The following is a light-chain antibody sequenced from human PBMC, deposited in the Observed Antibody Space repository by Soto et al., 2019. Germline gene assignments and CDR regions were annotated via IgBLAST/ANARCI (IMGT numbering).Light chain of an antibody. Sequence: VVMTQSPDSLTVSLGERATINCKASQPVLRSSNNKNHLAWYQQKPAQSPKMLISWASTRESGVPDRFSGSGSGTEFTLTISSLQAEDAAVYYCQQYYDVPVNFGQGTRLEIK. CDR2: WAS. CDR3: QQYYDVPVN. V-gene: IGKV4-1*01. J-gene: IGKJ5*01. CDR1: QPVLRSSNNKNH.